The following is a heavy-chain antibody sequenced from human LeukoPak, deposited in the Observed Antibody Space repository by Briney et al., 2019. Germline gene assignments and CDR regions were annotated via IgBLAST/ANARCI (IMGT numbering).Heavy chain of an antibody. D-gene: IGHD6-13*01. Sequence: KPGGSLRLSCAASGFTFSDYYMSWIRQAPGKGLEWVSYISSSGSTIYYADSVKGRFTISRDNAKNSLYLQMNSLRAEDTAVYYCARDRGSSSWYPGYYYGMDVWGQGTTVTVSS. CDR3: ARDRGSSSWYPGYYYGMDV. CDR1: GFTFSDYY. V-gene: IGHV3-11*01. CDR2: ISSSGSTI. J-gene: IGHJ6*02.